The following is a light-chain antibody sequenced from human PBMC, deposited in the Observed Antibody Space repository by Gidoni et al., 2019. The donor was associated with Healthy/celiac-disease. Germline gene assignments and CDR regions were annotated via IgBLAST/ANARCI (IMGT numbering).Light chain of an antibody. CDR1: SSNIGAGYD. CDR3: QSYDSSLSVV. J-gene: IGLJ2*01. Sequence: QSVLTQPPSLAGAPGQGVTISCTGSSSNIGAGYDVHWYQQLPGTAPKLLIYGNSNRPSGVPDRFSGSKSGTSASLAITGLQAEDEADYYCQSYDSSLSVVFGGGTKLTVL. V-gene: IGLV1-40*01. CDR2: GNS.